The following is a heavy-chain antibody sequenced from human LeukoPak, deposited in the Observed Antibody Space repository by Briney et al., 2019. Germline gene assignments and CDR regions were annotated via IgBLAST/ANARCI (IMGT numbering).Heavy chain of an antibody. CDR1: GGSISSHY. D-gene: IGHD5-18*01. CDR2: IYYSGST. J-gene: IGHJ3*02. V-gene: IGHV4-59*11. Sequence: PSETLSLTCTVSGGSISSHYWSWIRQPPGKGLEWIGYIYYSGSTNYNPSLKSRVTISVDTSKNQFSLKLSSVTAADTAVCYCARDGYDAFDIWGQGTMVTVSS. CDR3: ARDGYDAFDI.